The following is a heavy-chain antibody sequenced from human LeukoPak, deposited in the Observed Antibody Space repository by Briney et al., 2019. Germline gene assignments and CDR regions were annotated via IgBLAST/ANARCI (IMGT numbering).Heavy chain of an antibody. CDR1: GFTFSSYG. Sequence: GRSLRLSCAASGFTFSSYGMHWVRQAPGKGLEWVAVISYDGSNKYYADSVKGRFTISRDNSKNTLYLQMNSLRAEDTAVYYCAKTGPMRYYYDSSGYSHFDYWGQGTLVTVSS. CDR3: AKTGPMRYYYDSSGYSHFDY. V-gene: IGHV3-30*18. J-gene: IGHJ4*02. D-gene: IGHD3-22*01. CDR2: ISYDGSNK.